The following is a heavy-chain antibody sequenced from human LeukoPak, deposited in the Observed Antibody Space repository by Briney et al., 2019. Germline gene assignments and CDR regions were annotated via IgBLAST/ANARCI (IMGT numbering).Heavy chain of an antibody. CDR3: ARGSSSWCEYGYYFDY. CDR2: ISAYNGNT. V-gene: IGHV1-18*01. D-gene: IGHD6-13*01. Sequence: ASVKVSCKASGYTFTSYGISWVRQAPGQGLEWMGWISAYNGNTNYAQKLQGRVTMTTDTSTSTAYMELRSLRSDDTAVYYCARGSSSWCEYGYYFDYWGQGTLVTVSS. J-gene: IGHJ4*02. CDR1: GYTFTSYG.